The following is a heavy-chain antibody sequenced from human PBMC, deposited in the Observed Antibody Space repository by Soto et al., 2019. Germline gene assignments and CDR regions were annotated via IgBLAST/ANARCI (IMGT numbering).Heavy chain of an antibody. V-gene: IGHV5-10-1*01. Sequence: GESLKISCKGSGYSFISYWISWVRKMPGKGLEWMGRIDPSDSYTNYSPSFQGHVTISADKSISTAYLQWSSLKASDTAMYYCASSYRYLGAFDIWGQGTMVTVSS. CDR2: IDPSDSYT. J-gene: IGHJ3*02. D-gene: IGHD2-2*02. CDR1: GYSFISYW. CDR3: ASSYRYLGAFDI.